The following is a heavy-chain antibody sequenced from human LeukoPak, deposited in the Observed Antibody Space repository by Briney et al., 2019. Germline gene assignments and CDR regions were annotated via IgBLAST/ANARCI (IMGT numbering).Heavy chain of an antibody. J-gene: IGHJ4*02. CDR2: IYHSGST. D-gene: IGHD3-3*01. Sequence: KTSETLSLTCAVYGGSFSGYYWSWIRQPPGKGLEWIGDIYHSGSTNYNPSLKSRVTISVDTYKNQFSLTLSSVTAADTAVYYCARGRFRLEWLSPFDYWGQGSLVTVSS. CDR1: GGSFSGYY. V-gene: IGHV4-34*01. CDR3: ARGRFRLEWLSPFDY.